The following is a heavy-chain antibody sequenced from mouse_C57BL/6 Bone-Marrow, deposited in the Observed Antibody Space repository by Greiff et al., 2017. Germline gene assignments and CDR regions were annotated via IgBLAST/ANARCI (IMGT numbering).Heavy chain of an antibody. CDR2: ISNGGGST. V-gene: IGHV5-12*01. CDR3: ARTYDSYYSYAMDY. Sequence: EVQVVESGGGLVQPGGSLKLSCAASGFTFSDYYMYWVRQTPEKRLEWVAYISNGGGSTYYPDTVKGRFTISRDNAKNTLSLQMSRLKSEDTAMYYCARTYDSYYSYAMDYWGQGTSVTVSS. J-gene: IGHJ4*01. D-gene: IGHD2-3*01. CDR1: GFTFSDYY.